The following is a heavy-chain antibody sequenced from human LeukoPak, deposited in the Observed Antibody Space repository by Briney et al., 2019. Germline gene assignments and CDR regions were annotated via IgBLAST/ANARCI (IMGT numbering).Heavy chain of an antibody. D-gene: IGHD6-19*01. CDR2: IYRSGSA. V-gene: IGHV4-38-2*01. CDR3: ARTAVRWYFDF. Sequence: SETLSLTCAVSSYSISSNYYWGWIRPPPGKGLEWIGCIYRSGSAYYNPSLKSRVTISVDTSKNQFSLKLISVTAADTAVYYCARTAVRWYFDFWGRGSLVTVSS. J-gene: IGHJ2*01. CDR1: SYSISSNYY.